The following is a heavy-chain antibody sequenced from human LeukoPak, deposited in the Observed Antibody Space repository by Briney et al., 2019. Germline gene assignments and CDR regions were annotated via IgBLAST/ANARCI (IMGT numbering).Heavy chain of an antibody. CDR3: ARVARCTSCFDVDY. Sequence: KTSETLSLTCAVYGGSFSGYYWSWIRQPPGKGLEWIGEINHSGSTYYNPSLKGRVTISVDTSKNQFSLTLSSVTAADTAVYYCARVARCTSCFDVDYWGQGTLVTVSS. J-gene: IGHJ4*02. CDR1: GGSFSGYY. V-gene: IGHV4-34*01. CDR2: INHSGST. D-gene: IGHD2-2*01.